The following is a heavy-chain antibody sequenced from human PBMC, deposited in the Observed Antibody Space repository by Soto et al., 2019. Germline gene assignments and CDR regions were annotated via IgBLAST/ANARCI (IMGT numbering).Heavy chain of an antibody. V-gene: IGHV3-23*01. CDR3: AKDPGRDTAIELPYYFDY. D-gene: IGHD5-18*01. Sequence: GGSLRLSCAASGFTFSSYAMSWVRQAPGKGLEWVSAISGSGGSTYYADSVKGRFTISRDNSKNTLYLQMNSLRAEDTAVYYCAKDPGRDTAIELPYYFDYWGQGTLVTVSS. J-gene: IGHJ4*02. CDR2: ISGSGGST. CDR1: GFTFSSYA.